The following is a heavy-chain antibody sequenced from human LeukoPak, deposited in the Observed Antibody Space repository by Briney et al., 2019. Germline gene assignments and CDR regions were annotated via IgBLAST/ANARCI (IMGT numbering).Heavy chain of an antibody. V-gene: IGHV4-30-4*01. CDR2: IYYSGST. CDR1: GGSISSGDYY. CDR3: ARASADPRYYYYYYGMDV. Sequence: SQTLSLTCTVSGGSISSGDYYWSWIRQPPGKGLEWIGYIYYSGSTYYNPSLKSRVTISVDTSKNQFSLKLSSVTAADTAVYYRARASADPRYYYYYYGMDVWGQGTTVTVSS. J-gene: IGHJ6*02.